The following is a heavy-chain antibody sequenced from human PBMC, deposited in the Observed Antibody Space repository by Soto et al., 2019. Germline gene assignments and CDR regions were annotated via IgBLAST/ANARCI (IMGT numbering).Heavy chain of an antibody. D-gene: IGHD5-12*01. CDR3: ARTSGYDYCDY. CDR1: GFTFSDYY. J-gene: IGHJ4*02. Sequence: QVQLVESGGGLVKPGGSLRLSCAASGFTFSDYYMSWIRQAPGKGLEWVSYISSSSSYTNYADSVKGRFTISRDNAKNSLYQQMNSLRAEDTAVYYCARTSGYDYCDYWGQGTLVTVSS. V-gene: IGHV3-11*06. CDR2: ISSSSSYT.